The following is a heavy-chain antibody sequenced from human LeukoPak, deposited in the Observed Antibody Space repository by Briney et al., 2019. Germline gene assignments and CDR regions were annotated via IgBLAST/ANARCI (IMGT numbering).Heavy chain of an antibody. J-gene: IGHJ4*02. CDR1: GGTLSSYA. V-gene: IGHV1-69*05. CDR3: ALSAFASGSFL. Sequence: SVKVSCKASGGTLSSYAISWVRQAPGQGLEWMGGIIPIFGTANYAQKFRGRVTITTDESTSTAYMELSSLRSEDTAVYYCALSAFASGSFLWGQGTLVTVSS. CDR2: IIPIFGTA. D-gene: IGHD1-26*01.